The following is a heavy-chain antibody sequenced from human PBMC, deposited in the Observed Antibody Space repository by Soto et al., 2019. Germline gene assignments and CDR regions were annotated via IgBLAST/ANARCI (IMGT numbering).Heavy chain of an antibody. D-gene: IGHD6-13*01. V-gene: IGHV1-69*02. J-gene: IGHJ4*02. Sequence: ASVKVSCKASGGTFSSYTISWVRQAPGQGLEWMGRIIPILGIANYAQKFQGRVTITADKSTSTAYMELSSLRSEDTAVYYCARVDSSSWTYYFDYWGQGTLVTVSS. CDR2: IIPILGIA. CDR3: ARVDSSSWTYYFDY. CDR1: GGTFSSYT.